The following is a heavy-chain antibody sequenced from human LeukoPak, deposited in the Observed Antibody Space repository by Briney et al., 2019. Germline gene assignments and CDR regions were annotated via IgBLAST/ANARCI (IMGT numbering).Heavy chain of an antibody. D-gene: IGHD6-19*01. CDR2: IYYSGST. CDR1: GGSISSYY. V-gene: IGHV4-59*01. J-gene: IGHJ4*02. CDR3: ARVGIAVAGIFDY. Sequence: PSETLSLTCTVSGGSISSYYWSWIRQPPRKGLQWMGYIYYSGSTNYNPSLKSRVTISVDTSKNQFSLKLSSVTAADTAVYYCARVGIAVAGIFDYWGQGTLVTVSS.